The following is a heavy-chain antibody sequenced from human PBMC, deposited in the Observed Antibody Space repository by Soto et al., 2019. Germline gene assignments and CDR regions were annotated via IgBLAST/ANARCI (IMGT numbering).Heavy chain of an antibody. Sequence: HVQLQESGPGLVKPSETLSLTCAVSGGSVNSYTHYWSWIRQPPGKVLEWLGHIYYNGTTYYNPSLKRRVTLSVDTSKNHFSLKMRSVTAADTAVYYCARVDYGDYPWFDPWGQGTLVTVSS. CDR2: IYYNGTT. CDR3: ARVDYGDYPWFDP. CDR1: GGSVNSYTHY. V-gene: IGHV4-61*03. D-gene: IGHD4-17*01. J-gene: IGHJ5*02.